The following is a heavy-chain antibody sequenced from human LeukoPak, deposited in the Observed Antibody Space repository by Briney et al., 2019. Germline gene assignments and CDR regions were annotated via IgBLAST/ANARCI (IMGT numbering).Heavy chain of an antibody. CDR3: ARSDMELRRRYYYYYMDV. J-gene: IGHJ6*03. CDR1: GFTFSSYW. CDR2: IKQVGSEK. V-gene: IGHV3-7*01. D-gene: IGHD1-7*01. Sequence: GGSLRLSCAASGFTFSSYWMSWVRQAPGKGLEWVANIKQVGSEKYYVDSVKGRFTISRDNAKNSLYLQMNSLRAEDTAVYYCARSDMELRRRYYYYYMDVWGKGTTVTVSS.